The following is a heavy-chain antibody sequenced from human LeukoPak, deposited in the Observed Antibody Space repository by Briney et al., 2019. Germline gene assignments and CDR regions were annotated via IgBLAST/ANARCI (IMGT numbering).Heavy chain of an antibody. V-gene: IGHV3-74*01. Sequence: PGGSLRLSCAASGFTFSSYGMHWVRQVPGKGLVWVARIKGDGSSTRHADSMKGRFTISRDNAKNTLYLQMNSLRDEDTAVYYCARDDILTGYSYFDYWGQGTLVTVSS. J-gene: IGHJ4*02. CDR2: IKGDGSST. CDR1: GFTFSSYG. CDR3: ARDDILTGYSYFDY. D-gene: IGHD3-9*01.